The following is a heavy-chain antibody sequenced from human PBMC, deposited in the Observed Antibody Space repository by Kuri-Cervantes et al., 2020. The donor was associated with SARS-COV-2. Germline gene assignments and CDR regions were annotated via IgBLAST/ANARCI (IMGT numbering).Heavy chain of an antibody. V-gene: IGHV3-48*01. CDR1: GFTFSSYS. Sequence: GESLKISCAASGFTFSSYSTNWVRQAPGKGLEWVSSISSSSSTIYYADSVKGRFTSSRDNAKNSLYLQMNSLRAEDTAVYYCARVSCSNTSCYADYWGQGTLVTVSS. J-gene: IGHJ4*02. CDR2: ISSSSSTI. CDR3: ARVSCSNTSCYADY. D-gene: IGHD2-2*01.